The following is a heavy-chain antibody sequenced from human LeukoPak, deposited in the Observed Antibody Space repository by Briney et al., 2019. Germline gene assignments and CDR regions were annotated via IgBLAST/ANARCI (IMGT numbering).Heavy chain of an antibody. CDR2: IYYSGST. V-gene: IGHV4-59*01. CDR1: GGSISSYY. Sequence: SETLSLTCTVSGGSISSYYWSWIRQPPGKGLEWIGYIYYSGSTNYNPSLKSRVTISVDTSKNQFSLKLSSVTAADTAVYYCARDPTPGIWGQGTMVTVSS. CDR3: ARDPTPGI. J-gene: IGHJ3*02.